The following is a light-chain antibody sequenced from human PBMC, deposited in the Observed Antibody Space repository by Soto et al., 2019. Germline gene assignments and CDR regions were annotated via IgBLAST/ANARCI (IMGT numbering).Light chain of an antibody. CDR2: TAS. V-gene: IGKV1-39*01. CDR3: QQSDSTPIFT. CDR1: QSISHY. J-gene: IGKJ3*01. Sequence: DVLMTQSPSSLSASVGDRVTITCRSSQSISHYFNWYQQKPGKAPKLLIYTASSLQSGVPSRFSGSRAGTDYTLIISSLQPEDFATYYCQQSDSTPIFTFGPGTKVDIK.